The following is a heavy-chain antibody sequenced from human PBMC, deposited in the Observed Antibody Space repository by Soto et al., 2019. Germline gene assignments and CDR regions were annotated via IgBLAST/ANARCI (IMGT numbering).Heavy chain of an antibody. D-gene: IGHD6-6*01. V-gene: IGHV3-13*04. Sequence: GGSLRLSCAASGFTFSSYDMHWVRQATGKGLEWVSAIGKSGDTYYSDSVKGRFTISRENAKNSLYLQMDSLKTEDTAVYYCTTGITARPPGWGQGTLVTVSS. J-gene: IGHJ4*02. CDR1: GFTFSSYD. CDR3: TTGITARPPG. CDR2: IGKSGDT.